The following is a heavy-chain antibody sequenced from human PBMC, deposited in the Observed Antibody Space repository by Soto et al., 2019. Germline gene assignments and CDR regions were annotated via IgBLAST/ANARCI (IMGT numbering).Heavy chain of an antibody. V-gene: IGHV3-74*01. D-gene: IGHD1-7*01. CDR3: ARSLPGTYGAFDL. Sequence: GGSLRLSCAASEFTFRSYWMHWVRQSPGKGLVWVSRISGDGRSTTYADSVRGRFTISRDNAKNTVYLQMDSLRAEDTAVYYCARSLPGTYGAFDLWGQVTMVTVSS. CDR2: ISGDGRST. J-gene: IGHJ3*01. CDR1: EFTFRSYW.